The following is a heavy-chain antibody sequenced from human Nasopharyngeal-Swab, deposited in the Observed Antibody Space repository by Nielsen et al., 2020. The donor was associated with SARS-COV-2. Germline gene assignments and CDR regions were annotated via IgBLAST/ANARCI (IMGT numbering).Heavy chain of an antibody. V-gene: IGHV3-66*01. J-gene: IGHJ4*02. CDR3: ASPYYDSSGYYGY. D-gene: IGHD3-22*01. CDR1: GFTVSSNY. CDR2: IYSGGST. Sequence: GESLKISCAASGFTVSSNYMSWVRQAPGKGLEWVSVIYSGGSTYYADSVKGRFTISRDNSKNTLHLQMNSLRAEDTAVYYCASPYYDSSGYYGYWGQGTLVTVSS.